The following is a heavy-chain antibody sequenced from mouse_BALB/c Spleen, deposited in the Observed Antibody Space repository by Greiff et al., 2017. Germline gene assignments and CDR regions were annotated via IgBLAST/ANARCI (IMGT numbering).Heavy chain of an antibody. CDR3: ARGGAIYDGYFAY. J-gene: IGHJ3*01. CDR2: ISSGGGST. V-gene: IGHV5-12-1*01. CDR1: GFAFSSYD. D-gene: IGHD2-3*01. Sequence: EVQGVESGGGLVKPGGSLKLSCAASGFAFSSYDMSWVRQTPEKRLEWVAYISSGGGSTYYPDTVKGRFTISRDNAKNTLYLQMSSLKSEDTAMYYCARGGAIYDGYFAYWGQGTLVTVSA.